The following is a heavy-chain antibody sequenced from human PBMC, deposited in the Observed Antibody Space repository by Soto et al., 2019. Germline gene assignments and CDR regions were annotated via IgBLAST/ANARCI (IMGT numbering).Heavy chain of an antibody. Sequence: GGSLRLSCAASGFTFSSYSMNWVRQAPGKGLEWVSYISSSSSTIYYADSVKGRFTISRDNAKNSLYLQMNSLRDEDTAVYYCARVLVPYSSSSGIDYWGQGTLVTVSS. V-gene: IGHV3-48*02. J-gene: IGHJ4*02. CDR2: ISSSSSTI. CDR3: ARVLVPYSSSSGIDY. D-gene: IGHD6-6*01. CDR1: GFTFSSYS.